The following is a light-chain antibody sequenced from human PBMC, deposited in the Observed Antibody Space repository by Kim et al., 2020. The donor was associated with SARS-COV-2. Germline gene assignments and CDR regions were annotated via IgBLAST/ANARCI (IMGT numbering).Light chain of an antibody. J-gene: IGKJ1*01. CDR2: DAS. CDR1: QGISNY. Sequence: DIQMTQSPSSLSASVGDRVTITCRASQGISNYLAWYQQKPGKVPKVLIYDASNLQSGVPSRFSGSASGTDFTLTISSLQPEDVATYYCQKYNSVPWTFGQGTKVEIK. CDR3: QKYNSVPWT. V-gene: IGKV1-27*01.